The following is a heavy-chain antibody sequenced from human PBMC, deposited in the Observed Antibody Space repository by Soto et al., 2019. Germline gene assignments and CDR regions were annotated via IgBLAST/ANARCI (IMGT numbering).Heavy chain of an antibody. CDR3: ARDRSWLLPGSTDY. J-gene: IGHJ4*02. CDR1: GFTFSSYS. V-gene: IGHV3-48*01. D-gene: IGHD2-15*01. CDR2: ISSSSSTI. Sequence: GGSLRLSCAASGFTFSSYSMNWVRQAPGKGLEWVSYISSSSSTIYYADSVKGRFTISRDNAKNSLYLQMNSLRAEDTAVYYCARDRSWLLPGSTDYWGQGTLVTVSS.